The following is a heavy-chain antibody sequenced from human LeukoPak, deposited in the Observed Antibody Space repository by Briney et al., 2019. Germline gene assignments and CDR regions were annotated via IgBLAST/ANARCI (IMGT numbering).Heavy chain of an antibody. Sequence: GASVKVSCKASGYTFTGYYMHWVRQAPGQGLEWMGWINPNSGGTNYAQKFRGRVTMTRDTSISTAYMELSRLRSDDTAVYYCAREVDAAAAGPGGMDVWGQGTTVTVSS. CDR1: GYTFTGYY. CDR2: INPNSGGT. J-gene: IGHJ6*02. D-gene: IGHD6-13*01. CDR3: AREVDAAAAGPGGMDV. V-gene: IGHV1-2*02.